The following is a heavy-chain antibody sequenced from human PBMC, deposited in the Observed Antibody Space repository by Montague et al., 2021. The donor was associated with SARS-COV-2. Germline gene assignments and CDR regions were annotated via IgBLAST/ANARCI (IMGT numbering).Heavy chain of an antibody. CDR2: IYYSGST. D-gene: IGHD3-3*01. V-gene: IGHV4-31*03. CDR1: GRSISSGGYY. CDR3: ARDPINRITIFGVVTRGWYFDL. J-gene: IGHJ2*01. Sequence: TLSLTCTVSGRSISSGGYYWSWIRQHPGKGLEWIGFIYYSGSTYYNPSLKSRVTISVDTSKNQFSLKLSSVTAADTAVYYCARDPINRITIFGVVTRGWYFDLGGRGTLVTVSS.